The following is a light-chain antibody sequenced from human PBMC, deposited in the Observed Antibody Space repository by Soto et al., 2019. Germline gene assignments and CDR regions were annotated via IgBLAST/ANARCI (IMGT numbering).Light chain of an antibody. CDR1: SSDVGGYNY. CDR2: EVN. Sequence: QSALTQPPSASGSPGQSVAISCTGTSSDVGGYNYVSWYQQHPGKAPKLMIYEVNKRPSGPPDRFSGSKSGNTASLTVSGLQAEDEADYYCSSYAGSSNVFGTGTKVTVL. J-gene: IGLJ1*01. V-gene: IGLV2-8*01. CDR3: SSYAGSSNV.